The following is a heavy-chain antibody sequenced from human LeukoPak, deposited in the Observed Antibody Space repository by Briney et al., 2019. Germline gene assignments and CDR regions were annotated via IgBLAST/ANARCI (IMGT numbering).Heavy chain of an antibody. V-gene: IGHV3-48*03. J-gene: IGHJ4*02. CDR1: GFTFSSYE. Sequence: GGSLRLSCAASGFTFSSYEMNWVRQAPGKGLEWVSYISSSGSTIYYADSVKGRFTISRDNAKNSLYLQMNSLRAEDTAVYYCARAISCYYDSSGYSPDYWGQGTLVTVSS. D-gene: IGHD3-22*01. CDR3: ARAISCYYDSSGYSPDY. CDR2: ISSSGSTI.